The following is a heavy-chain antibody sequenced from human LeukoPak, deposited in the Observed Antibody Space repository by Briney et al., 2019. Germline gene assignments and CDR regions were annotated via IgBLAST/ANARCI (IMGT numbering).Heavy chain of an antibody. Sequence: ASVTVSCTASGYTFTSYYMHWVRQAPGQGLEWMGIINPSGGSTSYAQKFQGRVTMTRDTSTSTVYMELSSLRSEDTAVYYCARAPRSSGWYKEYFQHWGQGTLVTVSS. CDR3: ARAPRSSGWYKEYFQH. CDR1: GYTFTSYY. CDR2: INPSGGST. V-gene: IGHV1-46*01. D-gene: IGHD6-19*01. J-gene: IGHJ1*01.